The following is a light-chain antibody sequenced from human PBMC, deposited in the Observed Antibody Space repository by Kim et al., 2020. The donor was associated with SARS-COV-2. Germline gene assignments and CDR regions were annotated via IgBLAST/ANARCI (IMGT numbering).Light chain of an antibody. CDR2: AAS. V-gene: IGKV1-39*01. CDR3: QHSSSIPYT. Sequence: DIQMTQSPSSLSASVGDRVTITCRASQIISSYLNWYQQKPGKAPKLLIYAASSLQSGVPSRFSGSGSGTDFTLTISSLQPEDFATYFCQHSSSIPYTFGQGTKLEI. CDR1: QIISSY. J-gene: IGKJ2*01.